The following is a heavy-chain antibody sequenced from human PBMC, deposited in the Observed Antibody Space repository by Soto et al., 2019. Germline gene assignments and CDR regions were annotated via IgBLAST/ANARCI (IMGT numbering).Heavy chain of an antibody. CDR3: ARRAYLQGVRAFDI. J-gene: IGHJ3*02. CDR2: IYPGDSDT. V-gene: IGHV5-51*01. CDR1: GYRFTSYW. Sequence: GESLKISCEGSGYRFTSYWIGWVRQMPGKGLEWMGIIYPGDSDTRYSPSFQGQVTISADKSISTAYLQWSSLKASDTAMYYCARRAYLQGVRAFDIWGQGSMVTVSS. D-gene: IGHD1-1*01.